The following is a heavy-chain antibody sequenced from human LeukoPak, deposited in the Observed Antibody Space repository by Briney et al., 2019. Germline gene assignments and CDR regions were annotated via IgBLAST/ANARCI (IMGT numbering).Heavy chain of an antibody. J-gene: IGHJ4*02. CDR3: AKNHPDDITTYGYYFDY. CDR2: ISGSGSNT. V-gene: IGHV3-23*01. D-gene: IGHD3-10*02. CDR1: GFTVSSNY. Sequence: GGSLRLSCAASGFTVSSNYMSWVRQAPGKGLEWISVISGSGSNTYYADSVKGRFTISRDNSKNTLYLQMNSLRAEDTAVYYCAKNHPDDITTYGYYFDYWGQGTLVTVSS.